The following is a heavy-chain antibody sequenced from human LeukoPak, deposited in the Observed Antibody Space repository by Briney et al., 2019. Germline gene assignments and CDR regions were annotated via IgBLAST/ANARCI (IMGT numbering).Heavy chain of an antibody. J-gene: IGHJ4*02. CDR2: INPNSGGT. Sequence: GASVKVSCKASGYTFTGYYMHWVRQAPGQGLEWMGWINPNSGGTNYAQKFQGRVTMTRDTSISTAYMELSRLRSDDTAVYYCARIVGHCSGGSCYVHFDYWGQGTLVTVSS. CDR3: ARIVGHCSGGSCYVHFDY. D-gene: IGHD2-15*01. V-gene: IGHV1-2*02. CDR1: GYTFTGYY.